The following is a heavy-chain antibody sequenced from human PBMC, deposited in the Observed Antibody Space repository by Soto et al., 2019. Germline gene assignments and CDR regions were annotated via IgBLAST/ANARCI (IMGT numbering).Heavy chain of an antibody. CDR2: IYYSGST. Sequence: QVQLQESGPGLVKPSETLSLTCTVSGGSVSSGSYYWSWIRQPPGKGLEWIGYIYYSGSTNYNPSLKSRVTISVEKSKNPFSLKLSSVTAADTAVYYCARERPRYYDSSGYYAWFDPWGQGTLVTVSS. V-gene: IGHV4-61*01. CDR1: GGSVSSGSYY. CDR3: ARERPRYYDSSGYYAWFDP. D-gene: IGHD3-22*01. J-gene: IGHJ5*02.